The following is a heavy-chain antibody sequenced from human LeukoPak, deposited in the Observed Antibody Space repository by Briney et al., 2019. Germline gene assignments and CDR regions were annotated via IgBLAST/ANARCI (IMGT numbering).Heavy chain of an antibody. J-gene: IGHJ4*02. V-gene: IGHV4-39*01. CDR1: GGSVSSSSHY. D-gene: IGHD3-10*01. CDR2: IFYTGNT. CDR3: ARLDGSGSFSQQNFGY. Sequence: SETLSLTCTVSGGSVSSSSHYWGWVRQPPGKGLEWIGTIFYTGNTDYNPSLKSRVTISVDTSKNQFSLKVNSVTAADTAVYYCARLDGSGSFSQQNFGYWGQGTLVTVSS.